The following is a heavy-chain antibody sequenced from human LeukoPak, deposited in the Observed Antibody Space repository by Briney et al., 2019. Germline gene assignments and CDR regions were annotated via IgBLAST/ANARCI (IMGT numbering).Heavy chain of an antibody. V-gene: IGHV4-39*01. D-gene: IGHD2-2*01. CDR2: IYYSGST. Sequence: SGTLSLTCTVSGGSISSSSYYWGWIRQPPGKGLEWIGSIYYSGSTYYNPSLKSRVTISVDTSKNQFSLKLSSVTAADTAVYYCARPEQRSIYCSSTSCPGNAFDIWGQGTMVTVSS. CDR3: ARPEQRSIYCSSTSCPGNAFDI. CDR1: GGSISSSSYY. J-gene: IGHJ3*02.